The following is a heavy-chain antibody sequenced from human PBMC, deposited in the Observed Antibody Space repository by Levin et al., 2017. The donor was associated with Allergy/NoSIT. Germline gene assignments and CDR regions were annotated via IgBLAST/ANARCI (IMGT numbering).Heavy chain of an antibody. J-gene: IGHJ2*01. CDR1: GFTVSRND. D-gene: IGHD4-17*01. Sequence: GGSLRLSCAASGFTVSRNDMSWVRQAPGKGLEWVSIIYSGGRTYYADSVKGRFTISRDNSKNTVYLHMTRLRAEDTAVYYCARDSHKSFVTTPFWYFDLWGRGTLVTVSS. CDR2: IYSGGRT. V-gene: IGHV3-53*01. CDR3: ARDSHKSFVTTPFWYFDL.